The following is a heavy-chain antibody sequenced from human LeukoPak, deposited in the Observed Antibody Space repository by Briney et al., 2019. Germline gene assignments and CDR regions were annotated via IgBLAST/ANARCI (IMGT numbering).Heavy chain of an antibody. CDR3: ATSGYSSTWYSYY. J-gene: IGHJ4*02. Sequence: GGSLRLSCAASGFTFSSYSMNWVRQAPGKGLEWVSSIGSSSSYIYYADSVKGRFTVSRDNAKNSLYLQMNSLRAEDTAVYYCATSGYSSTWYSYYWGQGTLVTVSS. CDR2: IGSSSSYI. D-gene: IGHD6-13*01. CDR1: GFTFSSYS. V-gene: IGHV3-21*01.